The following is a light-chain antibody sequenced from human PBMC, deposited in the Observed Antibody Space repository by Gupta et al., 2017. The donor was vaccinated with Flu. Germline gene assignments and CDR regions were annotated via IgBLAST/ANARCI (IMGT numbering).Light chain of an antibody. CDR2: ITE. Sequence: SNTGRDLVNWSLQPPATAPKLFIHITEQRPSGVPDRYSGSSSGTSASPAISELQPDDEADYYCSAWDDRLGGPAMFGGGTKLAVL. V-gene: IGLV1-44*01. CDR3: SAWDDRLGGPAM. CDR1: SNTGRDL. J-gene: IGLJ3*02.